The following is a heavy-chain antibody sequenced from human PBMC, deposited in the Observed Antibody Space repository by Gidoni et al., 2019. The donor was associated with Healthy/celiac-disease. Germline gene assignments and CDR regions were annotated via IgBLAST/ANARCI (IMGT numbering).Heavy chain of an antibody. V-gene: IGHV3-74*01. J-gene: IGHJ4*02. CDR1: GFTFSRYW. CDR3: AKVWYYYDSSDY. D-gene: IGHD3-22*01. CDR2: INSDGRST. Sequence: EVQLVESGGGLVQPGGSLRLSCAASGFTFSRYWMHWVRQAPGKGLVWVSRINSDGRSTTYADSVKGRFTIARDNAKNTLYLQMNSLRDEDTAVYYCAKVWYYYDSSDYWGQGTLVTVSS.